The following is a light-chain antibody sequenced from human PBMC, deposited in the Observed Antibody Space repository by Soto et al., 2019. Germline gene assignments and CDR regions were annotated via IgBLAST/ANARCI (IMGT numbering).Light chain of an antibody. CDR3: SSYAGSNNYV. Sequence: SVLTHPPSASGSPGQSVTISCTGTSSDVGGYNYVSWYQQHPGKAPKLMIYEVIKRPSGVPDRFSGSKSGNTASLTVSGLQAEDEADYYCSSYAGSNNYVFGTGTKVTVL. J-gene: IGLJ1*01. CDR2: EVI. V-gene: IGLV2-8*01. CDR1: SSDVGGYNY.